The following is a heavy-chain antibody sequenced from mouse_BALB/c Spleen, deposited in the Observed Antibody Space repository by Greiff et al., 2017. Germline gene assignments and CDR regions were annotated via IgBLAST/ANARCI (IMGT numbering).Heavy chain of an antibody. CDR3: ARPRKYGNPYAMDY. CDR2: IDPFNGGT. V-gene: IGHV1S135*01. CDR1: GYSFTSYY. D-gene: IGHD2-10*02. J-gene: IGHJ4*01. Sequence: VQLQQSGPELMKPGASVKISCKASGYSFTSYYMHWVKQSHGKSLEWIGYIDPFNGGTSYNQKFKGKAKLTVDKSSSTAYMHLSSLTSEDSAVYYCARPRKYGNPYAMDYWGQGTSVTVSS.